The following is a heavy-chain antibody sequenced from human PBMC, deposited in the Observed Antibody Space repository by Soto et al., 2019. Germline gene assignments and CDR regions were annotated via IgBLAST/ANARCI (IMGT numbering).Heavy chain of an antibody. CDR3: ARAGGYSPGYFDL. J-gene: IGHJ2*01. V-gene: IGHV1-46*01. CDR1: GYTFTSYY. CDR2: MSPSAGST. D-gene: IGHD5-18*01. Sequence: QVQLVQSGAEVKKPGASVKVSCKASGYTFTSYYMHWVRQAPGQGLEWMGIMSPSAGSTSYAQKFQGRVTMTRDTSTSTVYMELSSLIYEDSAVYYCARAGGYSPGYFDLWGRGTLVTVSS.